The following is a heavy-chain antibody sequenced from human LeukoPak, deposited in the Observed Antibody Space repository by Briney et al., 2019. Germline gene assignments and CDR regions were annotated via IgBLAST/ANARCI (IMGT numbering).Heavy chain of an antibody. CDR1: GFTFSSYW. CDR2: IKQDGSEK. J-gene: IGHJ3*02. V-gene: IGHV3-7*01. D-gene: IGHD4-17*01. Sequence: GGSLRLSCAASGFTFSSYWMSWVRQAPGKGLEWVANIKQDGSEKYYVDSVKGRFTISRDNAKNSLYLQMNSLRAEDTAVYYCARDGTRDVTTWEGRDAFDIWGQGTMVTVSS. CDR3: ARDGTRDVTTWEGRDAFDI.